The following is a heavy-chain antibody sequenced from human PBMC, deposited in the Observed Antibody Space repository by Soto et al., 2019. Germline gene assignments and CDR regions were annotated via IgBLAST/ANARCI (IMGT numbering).Heavy chain of an antibody. D-gene: IGHD5-12*01. CDR1: GFTFSSYG. CDR3: ARDLTIVATSYYYYGMDV. V-gene: IGHV3-21*01. J-gene: IGHJ6*02. Sequence: GGSLRLSCAASGFTFSSYGMSWVRQAPGKGLECVSTISGSSSYIYYADSVKGRFTISRDNAKNSLYLQMNSLRAEDTAVYYCARDLTIVATSYYYYGMDVWGQGTTVTVSS. CDR2: ISGSSSYI.